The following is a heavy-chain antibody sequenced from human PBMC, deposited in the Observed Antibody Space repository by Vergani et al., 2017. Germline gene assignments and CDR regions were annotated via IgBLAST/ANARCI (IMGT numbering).Heavy chain of an antibody. Sequence: EVQLVESGGDLVQPGRSLRLSCAASGFTFIMHAMSWVRQAPGKGLEWVSTLSASDRRTHYADSVKGRFTISRDNSQTTVFLQMNSLRADDSAVYYCTKAGQYDSDNFHDSWGQGALVTVAS. D-gene: IGHD3-22*01. CDR2: LSASDRRT. V-gene: IGHV3-23*04. J-gene: IGHJ1*01. CDR1: GFTFIMHA. CDR3: TKAGQYDSDNFHDS.